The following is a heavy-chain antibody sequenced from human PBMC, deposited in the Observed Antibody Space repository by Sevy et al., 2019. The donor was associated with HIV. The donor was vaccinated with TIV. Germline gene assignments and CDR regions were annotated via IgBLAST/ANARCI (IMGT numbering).Heavy chain of an antibody. CDR1: GFTFSSYA. D-gene: IGHD3-22*01. Sequence: GGSLRLSCAASGFTFSSYAMSWVRQAPGKGLEWVSTISGSGGSTHYADSVKGRFTISRDNSKNTLYLPMNSLRAEDTAVYYCAKECLPTSNYDTSGSPAFDIWGQGTMVTVSS. J-gene: IGHJ3*02. CDR3: AKECLPTSNYDTSGSPAFDI. V-gene: IGHV3-23*01. CDR2: ISGSGGST.